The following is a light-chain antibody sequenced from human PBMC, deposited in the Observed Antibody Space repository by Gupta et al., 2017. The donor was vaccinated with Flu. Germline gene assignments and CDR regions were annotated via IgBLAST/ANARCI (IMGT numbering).Light chain of an antibody. CDR2: EVS. CDR3: RSFERNMTWV. J-gene: IGLJ3*02. Sequence: GSTTDNSTYGYVAWYQQYPGTPPKLIVCEVSHRPSGISDRFSGSKSGTTASLVISGLQPEDEADYYCRSFERNMTWVFGRGTQLTVL. V-gene: IGLV2-14*01. CDR1: TTDNSTYGY.